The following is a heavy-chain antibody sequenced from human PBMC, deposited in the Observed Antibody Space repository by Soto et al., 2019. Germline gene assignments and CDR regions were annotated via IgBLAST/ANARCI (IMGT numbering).Heavy chain of an antibody. Sequence: SETLSLTCAVYGGSFSGYYWSWIRQPPGKGLEWIGEINHSGSTNYNPSLKSRVTISVDRSKNQFSLKLSSVTAADTAGYDCARSPYGSGHAFDIWGQGTMVTVSS. CDR3: ARSPYGSGHAFDI. J-gene: IGHJ3*02. V-gene: IGHV4-34*01. CDR1: GGSFSGYY. D-gene: IGHD1-26*01. CDR2: INHSGST.